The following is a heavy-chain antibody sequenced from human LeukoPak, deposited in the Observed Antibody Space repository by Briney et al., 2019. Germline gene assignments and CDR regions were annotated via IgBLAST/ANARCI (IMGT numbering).Heavy chain of an antibody. CDR3: ARQKCTSTSCLTKNAFDI. CDR2: IYTSGNT. J-gene: IGHJ3*02. D-gene: IGHD2-2*01. Sequence: SETLSLTCTVSGSISGYYWSWIRQPPGKGLEWIGYIYTSGNTNYNPSLESRVTISVDTSKNQFSLDLSSATAADTAVYYCARQKCTSTSCLTKNAFDIWGQGTMVTVSS. V-gene: IGHV4-4*09. CDR1: GSISGYY.